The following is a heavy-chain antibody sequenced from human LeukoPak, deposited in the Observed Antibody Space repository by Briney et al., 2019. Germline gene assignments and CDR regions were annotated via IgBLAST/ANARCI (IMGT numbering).Heavy chain of an antibody. D-gene: IGHD2-2*01. CDR1: RFTFSSYG. J-gene: IGHJ4*02. CDR2: IQYDGSNQ. V-gene: IGHV3-30*19. Sequence: GGSLRLSCAASRFTFSSYGMHWVRQAPGKGLEWVAYIQYDGSNQQYADSVKGRFSISRDSSKNILYLQTNSLRAEDTAVYYCARLRVYQFVWGSRYFDYWGQGTLVTVSS. CDR3: ARLRVYQFVWGSRYFDY.